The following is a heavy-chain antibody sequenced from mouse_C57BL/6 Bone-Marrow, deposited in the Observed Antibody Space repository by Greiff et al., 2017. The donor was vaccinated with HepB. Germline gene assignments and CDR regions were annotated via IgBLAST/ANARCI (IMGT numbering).Heavy chain of an antibody. CDR2: ISYDGSN. V-gene: IGHV3-6*01. CDR3: ARVRGSLAMDY. D-gene: IGHD3-1*01. Sequence: VQLQQSGPGLVKPSQSLSLTCSVTGYSITSGYYWNWIRQFPGNKLEWMGYISYDGSNNYNPSLKNRISITRDTSKNQFFLKLNSVTTEDTATYYCARVRGSLAMDYWGQGTSVTVSS. J-gene: IGHJ4*01. CDR1: GYSITSGYY.